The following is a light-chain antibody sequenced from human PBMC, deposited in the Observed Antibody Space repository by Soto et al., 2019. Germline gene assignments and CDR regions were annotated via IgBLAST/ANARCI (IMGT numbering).Light chain of an antibody. J-gene: IGKJ1*01. CDR3: QQYVSSPWT. V-gene: IGKV3-20*01. CDR1: RSISSSY. Sequence: EIVLTQSPGTLSLSPGERATLSCRASRSISSSYLAWYQQKPGQAPRPPIYGASSRATGIPDRFSGSGSGTDFTLTISRLEPEDFAVYYCQQYVSSPWTFGQGTKVEIK. CDR2: GAS.